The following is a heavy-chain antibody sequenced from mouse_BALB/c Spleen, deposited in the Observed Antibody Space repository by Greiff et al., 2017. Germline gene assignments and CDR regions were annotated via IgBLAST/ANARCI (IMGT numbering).Heavy chain of an antibody. Sequence: VQLKQSGAELVKPGASVKLSCTASGFNIKDTYMHWVKQRPEQGLEWIGRIDPANGNTKYDPKFQGKATITADTSSNTAYLQLSSLTSEDTAVYYCASPLYYGSSWFAYWGQGTLVTVSA. V-gene: IGHV14-3*02. D-gene: IGHD1-1*01. J-gene: IGHJ3*01. CDR1: GFNIKDTY. CDR3: ASPLYYGSSWFAY. CDR2: IDPANGNT.